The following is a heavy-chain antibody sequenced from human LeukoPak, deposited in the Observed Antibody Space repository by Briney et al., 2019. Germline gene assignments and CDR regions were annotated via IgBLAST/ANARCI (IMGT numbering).Heavy chain of an antibody. CDR2: ISAYNGNT. Sequence: ASVKVSCKASGYTFTSYDICWVRQAPGQGLEWMGRISAYNGNTNYAQKFQGRVTMTTDTATSTAYMELRSLRSDDTAVYYCARWSEEWEFSGRYYYYYMDVWGKGTTVTGSS. CDR3: ARWSEEWEFSGRYYYYYMDV. J-gene: IGHJ6*03. CDR1: GYTFTSYD. V-gene: IGHV1-18*01. D-gene: IGHD1-26*01.